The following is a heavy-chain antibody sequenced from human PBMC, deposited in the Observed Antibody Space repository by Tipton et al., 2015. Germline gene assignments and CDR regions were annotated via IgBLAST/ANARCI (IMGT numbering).Heavy chain of an antibody. D-gene: IGHD3-3*01. CDR2: INSDGSST. J-gene: IGHJ6*02. CDR3: ARDAPLYYDFWSGPPGMDV. Sequence: GSLRLSCAASGFTFGDHYMAWIRQAPGKGLVWVSRINSDGSSTRYADSVKGRFTISRDNAKNTLYLQMNSLRAEDTAVYYCARDAPLYYDFWSGPPGMDVWGQGTTVTVSS. V-gene: IGHV3-74*01. CDR1: GFTFGDHY.